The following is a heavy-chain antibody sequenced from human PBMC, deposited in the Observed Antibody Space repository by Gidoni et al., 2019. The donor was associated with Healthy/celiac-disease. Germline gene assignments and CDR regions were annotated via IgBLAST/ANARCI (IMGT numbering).Heavy chain of an antibody. Sequence: EVQLVESGGGLVKPGGSLRLSCAASGFIFSNAWMSWVRQAPGKGLEWVGRIKSKTDGGTTDYAAPVKGRFTISRDDSKNTLYLQMNSLKTEDTAVYYCTTDHRILWFGEPRTSHWGQGTLVTVSS. D-gene: IGHD3-10*01. CDR3: TTDHRILWFGEPRTSH. J-gene: IGHJ4*02. V-gene: IGHV3-15*01. CDR1: GFIFSNAW. CDR2: IKSKTDGGTT.